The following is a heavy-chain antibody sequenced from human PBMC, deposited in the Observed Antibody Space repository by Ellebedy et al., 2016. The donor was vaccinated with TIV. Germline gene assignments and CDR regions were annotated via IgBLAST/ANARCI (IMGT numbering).Heavy chain of an antibody. J-gene: IGHJ3*02. CDR1: GGSLSGYY. CDR3: AIYGPGSYNLDAFDI. D-gene: IGHD3-10*01. V-gene: IGHV4-34*12. CDR2: IIQSGTM. Sequence: MPSETLSLTCAVYGGSLSGYYWNWIRQPPGKGLEWIGEIIQSGTMNYSPSLKSRATISVDKSKKQLSLKLSSVTAADTAVYYCAIYGPGSYNLDAFDIWGQGTMVTVSS.